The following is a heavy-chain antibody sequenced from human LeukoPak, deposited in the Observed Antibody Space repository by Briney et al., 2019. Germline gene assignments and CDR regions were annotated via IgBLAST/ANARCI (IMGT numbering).Heavy chain of an antibody. CDR1: GGSISSGGYY. CDR3: AGDYDSSGYYFPI. CDR2: IYYSGST. Sequence: SETLSLTCTVSGGSISSGGYYWSWIRQHPGRGLEWIGYIYYSGSTYYNPSRKSRVTISVDTSKNQFSLKLSSVTAADTAVYYCAGDYDSSGYYFPIWGQGTLVTVSS. J-gene: IGHJ4*02. V-gene: IGHV4-31*03. D-gene: IGHD3-22*01.